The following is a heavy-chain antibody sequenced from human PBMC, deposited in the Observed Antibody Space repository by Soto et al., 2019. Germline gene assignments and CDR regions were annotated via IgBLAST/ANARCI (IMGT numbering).Heavy chain of an antibody. CDR2: IIPIFGTA. Sequence: SVKVSCKASGGTFSSYAISWVRQAPGQGLEWMGGIIPIFGTANYAQKFQGRVTITADESTSTAYMELSSLRSEDTAVYYCARRFFADYGGNSGGDYYYYYGMDVWGQGATVTVSS. V-gene: IGHV1-69*13. J-gene: IGHJ6*02. D-gene: IGHD4-17*01. CDR1: GGTFSSYA. CDR3: ARRFFADYGGNSGGDYYYYYGMDV.